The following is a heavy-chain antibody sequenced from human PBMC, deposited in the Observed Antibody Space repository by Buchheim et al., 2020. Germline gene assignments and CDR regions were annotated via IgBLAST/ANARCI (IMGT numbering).Heavy chain of an antibody. Sequence: EVQLVESGGGLVQPGGSLRLSCRGSGFTFSGYWMSWVRQAPGKGLEWVANINKDGSERYHVDSVKGRFTVSRDNAEKSLFLQMNSLRGEDTAVYYCARGHTSSAGIYWGQETL. D-gene: IGHD6-13*01. J-gene: IGHJ4*02. CDR3: ARGHTSSAGIY. V-gene: IGHV3-7*01. CDR1: GFTFSGYW. CDR2: INKDGSER.